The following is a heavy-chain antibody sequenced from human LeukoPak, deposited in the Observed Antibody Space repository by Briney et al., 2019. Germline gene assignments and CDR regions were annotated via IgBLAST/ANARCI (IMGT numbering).Heavy chain of an antibody. CDR3: ARGFYGSGGYYPYYFDY. D-gene: IGHD3-10*01. Sequence: GGSLRLSCAASGLTFEDYGMSWVRQAPGKGLEWVSGISWNGGTTSYADSVQGRFTISRDNANNSLYLQMNSLRAEDTALYYCARGFYGSGGYYPYYFDYWGQGTLVTVS. V-gene: IGHV3-20*04. CDR2: ISWNGGTT. J-gene: IGHJ4*02. CDR1: GLTFEDYG.